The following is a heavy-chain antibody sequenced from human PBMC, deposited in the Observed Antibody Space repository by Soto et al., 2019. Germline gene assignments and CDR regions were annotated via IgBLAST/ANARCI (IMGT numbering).Heavy chain of an antibody. CDR3: ARAFSGSYPNFDY. D-gene: IGHD1-26*01. CDR2: ITYDGVNG. V-gene: IGHV3-30*09. Sequence: GGSLRLSCLASGFIFRSYAMHWVRQATGKGLEWVAVITYDGVNGYYADSVRGRFAISRDNSKSTLFLQMNSLRPEDTAGYYCARAFSGSYPNFDYWGQGTLVTVSS. J-gene: IGHJ4*02. CDR1: GFIFRSYA.